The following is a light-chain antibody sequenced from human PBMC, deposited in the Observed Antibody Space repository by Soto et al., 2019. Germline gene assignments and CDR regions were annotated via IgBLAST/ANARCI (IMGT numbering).Light chain of an antibody. V-gene: IGKV3-15*01. CDR2: DAS. CDR1: QTVGIN. Sequence: ERVMTQSPATLSVSPGERATLSCRASQTVGINLAWYQQKPGQAPRLLIYDASTRATGIPARFSGSASGTEFTLTISSLQSEDLAVYYCQQYNNRPGTFGPGTKVDVK. CDR3: QQYNNRPGT. J-gene: IGKJ3*01.